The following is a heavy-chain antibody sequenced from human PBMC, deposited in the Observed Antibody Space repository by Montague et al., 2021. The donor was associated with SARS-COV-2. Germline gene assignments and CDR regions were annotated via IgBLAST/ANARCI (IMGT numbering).Heavy chain of an antibody. CDR3: ALPLGGARFDP. Sequence: SETLSLTCTVSGGSISSYYWSWIRQPPGKGLEWIGYIYYSGSTNYNPSLKSRVTISLDKSKNQFSLKLMSVTAADTAVYYCALPLGGARFDPWGQGTLVIVSS. J-gene: IGHJ5*02. V-gene: IGHV4-59*12. CDR1: GGSISSYY. D-gene: IGHD3-16*01. CDR2: IYYSGST.